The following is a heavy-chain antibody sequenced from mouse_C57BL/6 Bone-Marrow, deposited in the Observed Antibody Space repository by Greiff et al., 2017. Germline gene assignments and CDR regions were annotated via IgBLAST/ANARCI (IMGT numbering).Heavy chain of an antibody. J-gene: IGHJ1*03. CDR2: ISYDGSN. V-gene: IGHV3-6*01. Sequence: VQLKESGPGLVKPSQSLSLTCSVTGYSITSGYYWNWIRQFPGNKLEWMGYISYDGSNNYNPSLKNRISITRDTSKNQFFLKLNSVTTEDTATYYCARVYSKGYFDVWGTGTTVTVSS. CDR1: GYSITSGYY. D-gene: IGHD2-5*01. CDR3: ARVYSKGYFDV.